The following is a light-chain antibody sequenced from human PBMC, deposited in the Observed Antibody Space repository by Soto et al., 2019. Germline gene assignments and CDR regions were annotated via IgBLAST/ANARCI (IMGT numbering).Light chain of an antibody. CDR3: CSYAGSTTFVV. V-gene: IGLV2-23*02. CDR2: EVS. CDR1: SSDVGRYNL. J-gene: IGLJ2*01. Sequence: QSALTQPASVSGSRGQSITISCTGTSSDVGRYNLVSWYQQHPGKAPKLMIYEVSKRPSGVSNRFSGSKSGNTASLTISGLQAEDEADYYCCSYAGSTTFVVFGGGTKLTVL.